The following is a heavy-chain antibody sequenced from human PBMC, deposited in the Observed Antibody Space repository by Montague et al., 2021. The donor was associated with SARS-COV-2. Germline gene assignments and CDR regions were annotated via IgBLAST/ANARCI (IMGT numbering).Heavy chain of an antibody. J-gene: IGHJ6*03. CDR2: IHHGGRT. D-gene: IGHD3-10*01. CDR3: ARLGDGVVPSPILGVGPYYSYYYMDV. Sequence: SETLSLTCAVHGGSFSTHSWNWIRQPPGKGLEWIGEIHHGGRTNYNPSLKSRVTISADTSKNQFSLKLTSVAAADTAVYYCARLGDGVVPSPILGVGPYYSYYYMDVWGKGTTVTVSS. CDR1: GGSFSTHS. V-gene: IGHV4-34*01.